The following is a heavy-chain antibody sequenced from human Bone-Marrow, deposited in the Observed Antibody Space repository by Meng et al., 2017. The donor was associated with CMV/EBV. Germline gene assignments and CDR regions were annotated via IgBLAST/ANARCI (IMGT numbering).Heavy chain of an antibody. J-gene: IGHJ6*02. Sequence: GGSLRLSCAASGFTFSSYWMSWVRQAPGKGLEWVANIKQDGGEKYYVDSVKGRFTISRDNAKNSLYLQMNSLRAEDTAVYYCARDYDFWSGYYTGIFRYYYGMNVWGQGTTVTVSS. CDR1: GFTFSSYW. CDR2: IKQDGGEK. V-gene: IGHV3-7*01. CDR3: ARDYDFWSGYYTGIFRYYYGMNV. D-gene: IGHD3-3*01.